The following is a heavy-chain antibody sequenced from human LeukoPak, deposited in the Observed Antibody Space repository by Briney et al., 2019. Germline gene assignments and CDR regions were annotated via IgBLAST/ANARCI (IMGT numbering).Heavy chain of an antibody. CDR3: ARRLYSGSPFDY. Sequence: TSETLSLTCTVSGGSVFSDSYSWSWIRQPPGKGLEWIGYIYYSGSTNYNPSPKSRVTISVDTSKNQFSLKLSSVTAADTAVYYCARRLYSGSPFDYWGQGTLVTVSS. CDR1: GGSVFSDSYS. CDR2: IYYSGST. J-gene: IGHJ4*02. D-gene: IGHD1-26*01. V-gene: IGHV4-61*01.